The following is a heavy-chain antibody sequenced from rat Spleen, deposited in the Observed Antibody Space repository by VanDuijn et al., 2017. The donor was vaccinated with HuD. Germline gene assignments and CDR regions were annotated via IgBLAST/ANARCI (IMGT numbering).Heavy chain of an antibody. CDR1: GFTFSTAW. Sequence: EVQVLESGGGLVQPGNSLKLSCATSGFTFSTAWMYWYRQFPEKRLEWEARITAKSNNYATDYTESVKGSFTISKDDSKSSIYLQMNNLKEEDTAIYYCACYYDGSYYYWGQGVMVTGSS. J-gene: IGHJ2*01. V-gene: IGHV6-6*01. D-gene: IGHD1-12*02. CDR2: ITAKSNNYAT. CDR3: ACYYDGSYYY.